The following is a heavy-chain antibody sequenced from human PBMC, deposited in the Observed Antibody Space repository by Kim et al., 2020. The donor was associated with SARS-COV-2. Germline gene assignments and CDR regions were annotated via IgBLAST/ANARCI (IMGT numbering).Heavy chain of an antibody. Sequence: GGSLRLSCAASGFTFSSYWMSWVRQAPGKGLEWVANIKQDGSEKYYVDSVKGRFTISRDNAKNSLYLQMNSLRAEDTAVYYCARDGSRYSSGWYWGRPGWFDPWGQGTLVTVSS. V-gene: IGHV3-7*03. J-gene: IGHJ5*02. CDR3: ARDGSRYSSGWYWGRPGWFDP. CDR1: GFTFSSYW. CDR2: IKQDGSEK. D-gene: IGHD6-19*01.